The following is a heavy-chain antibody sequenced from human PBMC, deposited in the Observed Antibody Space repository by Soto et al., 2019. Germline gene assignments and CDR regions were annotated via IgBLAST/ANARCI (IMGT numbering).Heavy chain of an antibody. CDR2: ISSSSSTI. V-gene: IGHV3-48*02. D-gene: IGHD3-9*01. CDR1: GFTFNNYA. J-gene: IGHJ4*02. Sequence: GGSLRLSCAASGFTFNNYALNWVRQAPGKGLEWVSYISSSSSTIYYADSVKGRFTISRDNAKNSLYLQMNSLRDEDTAVYYCARDFDNYDILTGPPDYWGQGTLVTVSS. CDR3: ARDFDNYDILTGPPDY.